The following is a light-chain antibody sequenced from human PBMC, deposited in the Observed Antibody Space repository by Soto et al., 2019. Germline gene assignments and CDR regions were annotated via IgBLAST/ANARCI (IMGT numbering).Light chain of an antibody. CDR1: QSVSSY. CDR2: DAS. Sequence: EIVLTQSPATLSLSPGERATLSCRASQSVSSYLAWYQQKPGQAPRLLMSDASNRATGIPARFSGSGSGTDFTHNISSLAPEDFAVYYCQQRRNWPLTFGGGTKLEIK. CDR3: QQRRNWPLT. J-gene: IGKJ4*01. V-gene: IGKV3-11*01.